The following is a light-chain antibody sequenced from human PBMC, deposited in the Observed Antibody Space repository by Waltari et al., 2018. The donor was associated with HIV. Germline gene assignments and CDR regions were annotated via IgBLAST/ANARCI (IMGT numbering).Light chain of an antibody. V-gene: IGLV2-23*01. CDR3: CSYTGSSTRRPYV. CDR1: SRDVRSYNL. J-gene: IGLJ1*01. CDR2: EGS. Sequence: QSALTQPASVSGSPGQSITISCTGTSRDVRSYNLFSWSKQHPGKAPKVMIYEGSKRPSGVSNRFSGSKSGNTASLTISGLQAEDEADYYCCSYTGSSTRRPYVFGTGTKVTVL.